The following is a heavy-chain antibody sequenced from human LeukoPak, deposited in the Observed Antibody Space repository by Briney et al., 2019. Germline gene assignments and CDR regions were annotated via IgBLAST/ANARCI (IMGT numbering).Heavy chain of an antibody. Sequence: GGSLRLSCAASGFTFSNYWMTWVRQAPGKGLEWVANIKQDGSEKNYVDSVKGRFTISRDNAKNSLYLQMNSLRAEDTAVYFCVRDRMRANRFDPWGQGTLVIVSS. CDR1: GFTFSNYW. J-gene: IGHJ5*02. V-gene: IGHV3-7*01. CDR2: IKQDGSEK. CDR3: VRDRMRANRFDP. D-gene: IGHD2-8*01.